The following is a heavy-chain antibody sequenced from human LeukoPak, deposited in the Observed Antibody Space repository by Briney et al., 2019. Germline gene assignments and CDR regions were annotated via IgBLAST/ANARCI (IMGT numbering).Heavy chain of an antibody. CDR2: INHSGST. D-gene: IGHD5-12*01. J-gene: IGHJ4*02. Sequence: SETLSLTCAVYGGSFSGYYWSWIRQPPGKGLEWIGEINHSGSTYYNPSLKSRVTISVDTSKNQFSLKLSSVTAADTAVYYCARDRGYSGYGYQYYFDYWGQGTLVTVSS. CDR1: GGSFSGYY. V-gene: IGHV4-34*01. CDR3: ARDRGYSGYGYQYYFDY.